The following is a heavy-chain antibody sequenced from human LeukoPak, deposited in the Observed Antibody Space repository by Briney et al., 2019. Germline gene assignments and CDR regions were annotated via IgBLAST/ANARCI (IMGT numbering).Heavy chain of an antibody. CDR1: GFTFRSYG. CDR2: ISGSGGRT. D-gene: IGHD3-10*01. CDR3: AKGPDYYDSGSYLWYMDV. Sequence: GGSLRLSCAASGFTFRSYGMSWVRQAPGKGLEWVSAISGSGGRTYYIDSVKGRFTISRDNSKNTLYLQMNSLRAEDTAVYYCAKGPDYYDSGSYLWYMDVWGKGTTVIISS. V-gene: IGHV3-23*01. J-gene: IGHJ6*03.